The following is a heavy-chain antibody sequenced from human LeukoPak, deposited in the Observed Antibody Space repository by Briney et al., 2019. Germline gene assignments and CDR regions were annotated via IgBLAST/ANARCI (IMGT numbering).Heavy chain of an antibody. D-gene: IGHD2-2*01. J-gene: IGHJ4*02. Sequence: SETLSLTCAVYGGSFSGYYWSWIRQPPGKGLEWVGEINHSGSTNYNPSLKSRVTISVDTSKNQFSLKLSSVTAADTAVYYCARQLGDIVVVPAANRPYYFDYRGQGTLVTVSS. CDR3: ARQLGDIVVVPAANRPYYFDY. V-gene: IGHV4-34*01. CDR2: INHSGST. CDR1: GGSFSGYY.